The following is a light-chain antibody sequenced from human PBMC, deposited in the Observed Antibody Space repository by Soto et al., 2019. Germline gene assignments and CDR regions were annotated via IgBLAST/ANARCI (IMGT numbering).Light chain of an antibody. CDR2: DAS. Sequence: QMTQSPSSLFASVGDRVTITCQATQDINIYLNWYQQKPGKAPNLLIYDASNLEIGVPSRFSGSGSGTHFTFTISSLQTEDIGTYYCQQYDILPITFGRGTRLEIK. J-gene: IGKJ5*01. V-gene: IGKV1-33*01. CDR1: QDINIY. CDR3: QQYDILPIT.